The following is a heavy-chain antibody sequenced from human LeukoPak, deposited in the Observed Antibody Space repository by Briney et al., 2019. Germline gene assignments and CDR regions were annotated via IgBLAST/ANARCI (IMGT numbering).Heavy chain of an antibody. V-gene: IGHV3-23*01. CDR3: AKSFIAAIYGMDV. Sequence: GGSLRLSCAASGFAFSSKGMTWVRQAPGKGLEWVSSISASGADTHYADLVKGRFTISRDNSKNTLFLQINSLRAEDTAVYYCAKSFIAAIYGMDVWGQGTTVTVSS. CDR1: GFAFSSKG. J-gene: IGHJ6*02. CDR2: ISASGADT. D-gene: IGHD6-13*01.